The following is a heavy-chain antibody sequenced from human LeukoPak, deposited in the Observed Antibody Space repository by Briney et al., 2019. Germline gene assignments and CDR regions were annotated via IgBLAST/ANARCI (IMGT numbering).Heavy chain of an antibody. V-gene: IGHV4-34*01. CDR3: ARGPGSLAIFTIPYDY. D-gene: IGHD3-3*01. CDR2: INHSGST. CDR1: GGSFSGYH. Sequence: SETLSLTCAVYGGSFSGYHWSWIRQPPGKGLEWIGEINHSGSTNYNPSLKSRVTISVDTSKNQFSLKLSSVTAADTAVYYCARGPGSLAIFTIPYDYWGQGTLVTVSS. J-gene: IGHJ4*02.